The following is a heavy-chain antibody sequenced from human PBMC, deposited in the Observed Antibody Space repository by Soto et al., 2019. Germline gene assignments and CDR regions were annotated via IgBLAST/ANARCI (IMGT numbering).Heavy chain of an antibody. Sequence: QVQLVESGGGVIQPGTSLSLSCGSSGFTFRSFGMYWVRQAPGTGLEWVAVVSYDGNHKYYPDSVKGRFTVSRDNATNMLYLQMNSLRGEDTAVYYCAKYGGRELVLIYGMGVLGQGATVTV. V-gene: IGHV3-30*18. CDR3: AKYGGRELVLIYGMGV. J-gene: IGHJ6*02. CDR1: GFTFRSFG. CDR2: VSYDGNHK. D-gene: IGHD1-26*01.